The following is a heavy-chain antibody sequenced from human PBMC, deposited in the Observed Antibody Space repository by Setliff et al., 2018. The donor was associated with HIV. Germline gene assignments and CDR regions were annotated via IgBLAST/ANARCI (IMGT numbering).Heavy chain of an antibody. CDR2: IYKGGST. CDR3: ARSALWFGEADWYFDL. Sequence: PSETLSLTCVVSGYSISSSYWWGWIRQPPGKGLEWIGWIGYIYKGGSTYYNPSPKSRVTMSEDTSKNQFSLKLRSVTAVDTAVYYCARSALWFGEADWYFDLWGRGTLVTSPQ. J-gene: IGHJ2*01. D-gene: IGHD3-10*01. CDR1: GYSISSSYW. V-gene: IGHV4-28*01.